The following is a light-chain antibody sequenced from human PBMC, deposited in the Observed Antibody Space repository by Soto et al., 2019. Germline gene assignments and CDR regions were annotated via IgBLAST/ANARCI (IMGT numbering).Light chain of an antibody. V-gene: IGLV2-14*01. J-gene: IGLJ2*01. Sequence: QSALTQPASVSGSPGQSITISCTGTSSDVGGYNYVSWYQQHPGKAPKLMIYDVSNRPSGVYNRFSGSTSGNTASLTISWLKAEDEADYYCSSYTSSSTLVFGGGTKLTVL. CDR3: SSYTSSSTLV. CDR1: SSDVGGYNY. CDR2: DVS.